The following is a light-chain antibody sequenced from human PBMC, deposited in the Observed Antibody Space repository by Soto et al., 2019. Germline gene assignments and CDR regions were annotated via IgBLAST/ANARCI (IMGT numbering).Light chain of an antibody. J-gene: IGKJ1*01. CDR1: QTVSSSY. V-gene: IGKV3-20*01. Sequence: EIVLTQSPGTLSLSPGERATLSCRASQTVSSSYLAWYQQKPGQAPRLLIYGASSRATGIPDRFGGSGSGTDFTLTISTLQSEDFAVYYCQEYLQWPPGMFGQGTTVDMK. CDR3: QEYLQWPPGM. CDR2: GAS.